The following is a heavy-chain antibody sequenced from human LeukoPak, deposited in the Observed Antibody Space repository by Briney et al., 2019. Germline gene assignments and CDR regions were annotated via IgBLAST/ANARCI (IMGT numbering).Heavy chain of an antibody. J-gene: IGHJ6*03. D-gene: IGHD2-21*02. CDR2: INPNSGGT. V-gene: IGHV1-2*02. CDR1: GYTFTGYY. Sequence: ASVKVSCKASGYTFTGYYMHWVRQAPGQGLEWMGWINPNSGGTNYAQKFQGRVTMTRDTSISAAYMELSRLRSDDTAVYYCARGPEHYCGGDCYSHYYYYMDVWGKGTTVTISS. CDR3: ARGPEHYCGGDCYSHYYYYMDV.